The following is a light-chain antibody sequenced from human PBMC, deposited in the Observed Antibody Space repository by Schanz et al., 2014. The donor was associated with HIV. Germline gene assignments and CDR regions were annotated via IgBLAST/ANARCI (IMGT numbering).Light chain of an antibody. J-gene: IGLJ2*01. V-gene: IGLV1-40*01. CDR3: QSFDSTLNSVV. Sequence: QSVLAQPPSVSGAPGQRVTISCTGSSSNIGANYDVHWYQLLPGSAPKLLIFDNTNRPSGVPARFSGSKSGSSASLAISGLQAEDEADYFCQSFDSTLNSVVFGGGTKLTVL. CDR1: SSNIGANYD. CDR2: DNT.